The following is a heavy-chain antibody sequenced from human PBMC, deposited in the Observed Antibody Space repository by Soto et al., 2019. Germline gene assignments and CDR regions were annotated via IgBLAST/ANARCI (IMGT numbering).Heavy chain of an antibody. D-gene: IGHD3-3*01. Sequence: TLSLTCTVSGGSISSGGYYWSWIAQHPGKGLEWIGYIYYSGSTYYNPSLKSLVTISVDTSKNQFSMKMSYVTAEDTAVYYCARSSYYDFWSGYYYYYGMDVWGQGTTVT. CDR1: GGSISSGGYY. CDR2: IYYSGST. CDR3: ARSSYYDFWSGYYYYYGMDV. J-gene: IGHJ6*02. V-gene: IGHV4-31*01.